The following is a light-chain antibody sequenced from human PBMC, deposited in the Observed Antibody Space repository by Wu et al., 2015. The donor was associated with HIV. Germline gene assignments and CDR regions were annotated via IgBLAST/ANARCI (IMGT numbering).Light chain of an antibody. CDR2: AAS. CDR1: QTVTTY. Sequence: DIQMTQSPSSLSASVGDRVTITCRASQTVTTYLNWYQQKLGKAPTLLIYAASSLQSGVPPRFSGGGSGTDFTLTISSLQPEDFATYYCQQSYTTPPTFGQGTKVEIK. CDR3: QQSYTTPPT. V-gene: IGKV1-39*01. J-gene: IGKJ1*01.